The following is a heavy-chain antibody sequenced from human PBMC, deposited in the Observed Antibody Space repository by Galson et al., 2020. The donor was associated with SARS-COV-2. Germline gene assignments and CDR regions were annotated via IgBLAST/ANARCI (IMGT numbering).Heavy chain of an antibody. V-gene: IGHV3-23*01. J-gene: IGHJ4*02. D-gene: IGHD6-6*01. Sequence: GGSLRLPCAASGFTFRGYGMSWVRQAPGKGLEWVSIIGASGETTIYADSVKGRFTISRDNSKNTLYLQMNSLRAEDTAIYYGAKGLAAPTYYFDCWGQGTLVTVSS. CDR2: IGASGETT. CDR3: AKGLAAPTYYFDC. CDR1: GFTFRGYG.